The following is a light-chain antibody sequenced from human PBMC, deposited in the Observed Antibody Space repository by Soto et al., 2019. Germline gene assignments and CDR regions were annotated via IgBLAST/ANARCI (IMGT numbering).Light chain of an antibody. CDR2: VAS. V-gene: IGKV3-20*01. J-gene: IGKJ2*01. Sequence: EIVLTQSPGTLSLSPGERATLSCRASQSVSHNHLAWYQQKPGQAPRLLIYVASNRATAFPDGFSGSGSGTDFTLTISRLEPEDFAVYYCQDYGSSPYTGGQGTKLEIK. CDR3: QDYGSSPYT. CDR1: QSVSHNH.